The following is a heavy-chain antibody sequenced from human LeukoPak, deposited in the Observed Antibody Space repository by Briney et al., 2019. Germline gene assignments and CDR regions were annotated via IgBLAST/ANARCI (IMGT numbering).Heavy chain of an antibody. J-gene: IGHJ4*02. V-gene: IGHV3-33*06. CDR3: ANPTSGDGSFLIDY. Sequence: GGSLRLSFAASGFTFSSYGMHWVRQAPGKGLEWVAVIWYDGSYTYYAESVKGRFTISRDNSRNTLYLQMSSLRAEDTAVYYCANPTSGDGSFLIDYWGQGTLVTVSS. D-gene: IGHD1-26*01. CDR1: GFTFSSYG. CDR2: IWYDGSYT.